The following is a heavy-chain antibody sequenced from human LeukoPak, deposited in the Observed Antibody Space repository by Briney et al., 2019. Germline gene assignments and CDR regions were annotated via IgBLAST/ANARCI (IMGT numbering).Heavy chain of an antibody. CDR3: ARHRPTGYSSSWPIDY. D-gene: IGHD6-13*01. V-gene: IGHV4-34*01. CDR1: GGSFSGYY. Sequence: PSETLSLTCAVYGGSFSGYYWSWIRQPPGKGLEWIGEINHSGSTNYNPSLERRVTISVDTSKNQFSLKLSSVTAADTAAYYCARHRPTGYSSSWPIDYWGQGTLVTVSS. CDR2: INHSGST. J-gene: IGHJ4*02.